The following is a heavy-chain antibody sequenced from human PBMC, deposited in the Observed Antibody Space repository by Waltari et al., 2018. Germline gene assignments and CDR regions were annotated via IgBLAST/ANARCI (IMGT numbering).Heavy chain of an antibody. CDR2: INSDGRST. CDR3: ARVATKTYSSPVPGRPYYYGMDV. CDR1: GFTFSRYW. V-gene: IGHV3-74*01. D-gene: IGHD6-13*01. Sequence: EEQLVESGGGLVQPGESLRLSCAASGFTFSRYWMDWVRQAPGKGLVWVSGINSDGRSTSYAAAVEGRCTISRDNAKNTLYVQMNRLRAEDTAVYYCARVATKTYSSPVPGRPYYYGMDVWGQGTTVTVSS. J-gene: IGHJ6*02.